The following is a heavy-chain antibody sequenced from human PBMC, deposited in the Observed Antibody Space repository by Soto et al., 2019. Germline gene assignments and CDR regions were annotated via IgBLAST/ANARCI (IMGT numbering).Heavy chain of an antibody. V-gene: IGHV3-48*01. D-gene: IGHD2-15*01. CDR3: AVAGPVPDY. J-gene: IGHJ4*02. Sequence: GGSLRLSCAASGFTLSSYSMNWVRQAPGKGLEWISYISSGSSSIYYSDSVKGRFTISRDNAKNSLYLQMNSLRAEDTAVYYYAVAGPVPDYSCQGTLVTVYS. CDR2: ISSGSSSI. CDR1: GFTLSSYS.